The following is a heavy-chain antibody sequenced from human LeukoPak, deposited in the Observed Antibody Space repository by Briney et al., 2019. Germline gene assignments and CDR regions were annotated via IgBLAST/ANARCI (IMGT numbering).Heavy chain of an antibody. CDR3: ARLLRRIVVVEPRSVEVKVDY. CDR2: IYYSGST. Sequence: KASETLSLTCTVSGDSMSSANWYWVWIRQPPGKGLEWIGSIYYSGSTYYNPSLKSRVAISEDTSKKQFSLRLSSVPAADTAVYYCARLLRRIVVVEPRSVEVKVDYWGQGTLVTVSS. CDR1: GDSMSSANWY. V-gene: IGHV4-39*01. J-gene: IGHJ4*02. D-gene: IGHD2-15*01.